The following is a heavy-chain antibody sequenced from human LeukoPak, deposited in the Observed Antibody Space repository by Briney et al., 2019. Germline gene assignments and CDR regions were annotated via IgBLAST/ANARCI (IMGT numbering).Heavy chain of an antibody. CDR3: VRDDSSHFDY. V-gene: IGHV3-74*01. J-gene: IGHJ4*02. Sequence: GGSLRLSCAASGFTFRSYWMHWVRQAPGKGLVWVSRINRDGSSTNYADSVKGRFTISTDNAKNTLYLQMNSLRAEDTAVYYCVRDDSSHFDYWGQGALVTVSS. D-gene: IGHD6-13*01. CDR1: GFTFRSYW. CDR2: INRDGSST.